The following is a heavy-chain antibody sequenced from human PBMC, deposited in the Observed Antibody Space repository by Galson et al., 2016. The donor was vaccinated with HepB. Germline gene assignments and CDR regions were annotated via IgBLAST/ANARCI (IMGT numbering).Heavy chain of an antibody. CDR3: ARGAYSSSWVFDS. D-gene: IGHD6-13*01. CDR1: GFTFNDYA. V-gene: IGHV3-64*02. CDR2: IRSNGDRT. J-gene: IGHJ4*02. Sequence: SLRLSCAASGFTFNDYAFHWVRQAPGRGLEYVSSIRSNGDRTFYADYVRGRFTVSRDNSKNTLYLHMGSLKPEDVAVYYCARGAYSSSWVFDSWGQGALVTVSS.